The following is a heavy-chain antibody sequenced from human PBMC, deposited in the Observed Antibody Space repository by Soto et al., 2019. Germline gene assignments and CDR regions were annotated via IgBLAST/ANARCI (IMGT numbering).Heavy chain of an antibody. V-gene: IGHV4-59*08. CDR2: IYYSGTT. Sequence: PSETLSLTCTVSGGSISSYYWSWIRQPPGKGLEWIGYIYYSGTTNYNPSLNSRVTISVDTSKNQFSLTLSSVTAADTAVYYCARQSHAAAAGFDSWGQRTLLPVSS. J-gene: IGHJ4*02. D-gene: IGHD6-13*01. CDR1: GGSISSYY. CDR3: ARQSHAAAAGFDS.